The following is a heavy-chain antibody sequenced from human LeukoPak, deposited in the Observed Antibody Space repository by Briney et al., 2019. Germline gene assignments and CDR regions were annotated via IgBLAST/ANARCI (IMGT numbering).Heavy chain of an antibody. CDR2: LSGSGRAT. Sequence: GGSLRLSCAASGSSSSSYNMIWVRQAPGKGLEWVSGLSGSGRATYYAHSVKGRFTISRENSKNAMFLQMNSLRVDDTAVYYCARQRVMLTGTGGTWIDPWGQGTLVTVSS. CDR1: GSSSSSYN. D-gene: IGHD1/OR15-1a*01. V-gene: IGHV3-23*01. J-gene: IGHJ5*02. CDR3: ARQRVMLTGTGGTWIDP.